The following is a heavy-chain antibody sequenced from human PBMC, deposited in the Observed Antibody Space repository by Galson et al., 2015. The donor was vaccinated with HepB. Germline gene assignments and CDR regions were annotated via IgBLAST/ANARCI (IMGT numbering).Heavy chain of an antibody. Sequence: SVKVSCKASGYTFTSYGISWVRQAPGQGLEWMGWISAYNGNTNYAQKLQGRVTMTTDTSTSTAYMELRSLRSDDTAVYYCAGLSWNDARYYFDYWGQGTLVTVSS. CDR1: GYTFTSYG. D-gene: IGHD1-1*01. V-gene: IGHV1-18*04. CDR3: AGLSWNDARYYFDY. J-gene: IGHJ4*02. CDR2: ISAYNGNT.